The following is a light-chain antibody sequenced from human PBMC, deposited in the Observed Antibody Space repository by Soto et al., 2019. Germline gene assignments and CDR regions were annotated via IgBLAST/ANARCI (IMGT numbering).Light chain of an antibody. CDR3: ISYTVSRSYV. CDR2: SVS. Sequence: QSVLTQPASVSGSPGQSITISCSGTSSDIGTYDHVAWFQQFPGKTPKLVIYSVSDRPSGVSYRFSGSKSGNTASLTIYGLQADDEADYYCISYTVSRSYVFGTGTKVTVL. V-gene: IGLV2-14*01. J-gene: IGLJ1*01. CDR1: SSDIGTYDH.